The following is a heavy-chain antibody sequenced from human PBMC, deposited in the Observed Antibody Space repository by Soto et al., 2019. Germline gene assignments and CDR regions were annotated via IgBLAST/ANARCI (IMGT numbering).Heavy chain of an antibody. V-gene: IGHV4-30-4*01. Sequence: SETLSLTCTVSGGSISSGDYYWSWIRQPPGKGLEWIGYIYYSGSTYYNPSLKSRVTISVDTSKNQFSLKLSSVTAADTAVYFCARLPTMDHAAFDIWGQGTMVTVSS. CDR2: IYYSGST. CDR3: ARLPTMDHAAFDI. CDR1: GGSISSGDYY. D-gene: IGHD3-10*01. J-gene: IGHJ3*02.